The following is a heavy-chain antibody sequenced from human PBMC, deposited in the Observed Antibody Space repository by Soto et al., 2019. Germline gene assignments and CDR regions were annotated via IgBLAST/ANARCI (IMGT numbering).Heavy chain of an antibody. V-gene: IGHV4-4*07. D-gene: IGHD5-18*01. Sequence: SETLSLTCTVSGASITGYYWTWIRQPAGKGLEWIGRVYSSGSTNYNPSLKSRVTMSVDASKNQFSLKLSSVTAADTAVYYCAREAAMANYYYYGMDVWGQGTTVTVSS. J-gene: IGHJ6*02. CDR3: AREAAMANYYYYGMDV. CDR2: VYSSGST. CDR1: GASITGYY.